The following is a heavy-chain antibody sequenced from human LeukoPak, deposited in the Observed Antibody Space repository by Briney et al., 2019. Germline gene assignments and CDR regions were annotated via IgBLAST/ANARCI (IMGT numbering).Heavy chain of an antibody. CDR2: INHSGST. J-gene: IGHJ4*02. D-gene: IGHD6-13*01. CDR3: ARGTAAGI. V-gene: IGHV4-34*01. CDR1: GGSFSGYY. Sequence: SETLSLTCAVYGGSFSGYYWSGIRQPPGKGLEWIGEINHSGSTNYNPSLKSRVTISVDTSKNQFSLKLSSVTAADTAVYYCARGTAAGIWGQGTLVTVSS.